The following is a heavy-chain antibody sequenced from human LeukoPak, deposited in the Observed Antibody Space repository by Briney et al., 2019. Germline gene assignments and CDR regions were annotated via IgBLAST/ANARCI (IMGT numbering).Heavy chain of an antibody. CDR3: ARVGSGSTNFDY. CDR2: MNPNSGNT. CDR1: GYTFTSYD. D-gene: IGHD1-26*01. J-gene: IGHJ4*02. Sequence: ASVKVSCKASGYTFTSYDINWVRQATGQGLEWMGWMNPNSGNTGYAQKFQGRVTMTRNTSISTAYMELGSLRSEDTAVYYCARVGSGSTNFDYWGQGTLVTVSS. V-gene: IGHV1-8*01.